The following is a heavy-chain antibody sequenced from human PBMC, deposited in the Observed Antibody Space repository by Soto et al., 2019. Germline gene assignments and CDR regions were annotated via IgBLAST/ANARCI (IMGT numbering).Heavy chain of an antibody. D-gene: IGHD5-18*01. CDR2: INAGNGNT. CDR3: ARDPGYSYGSN. V-gene: IGHV1-3*01. CDR1: GYTFTSYA. Sequence: QVQLVQSGAEVKKPGASVKVSCKASGYTFTSYAMHWVRQAPGQRLEWMGWINAGNGNTKYSQKFQGRVTITRDTSASTAYIELSSLRSEDTAVYYCARDPGYSYGSNWGQGTLVTVSS. J-gene: IGHJ4*02.